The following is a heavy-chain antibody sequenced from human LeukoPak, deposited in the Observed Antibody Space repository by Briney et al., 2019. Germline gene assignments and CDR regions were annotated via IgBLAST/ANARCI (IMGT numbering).Heavy chain of an antibody. D-gene: IGHD3-9*01. CDR2: ISWNSGSI. CDR3: AKANLRYFDWLPFDY. Sequence: PGGSLRLSCAASEFTFDDYAMHWVRQAPGKGLEWVSGISWNSGSIGYADSVKGRFTISRDNAKNSLYLQMNSLRAEDMALYYCAKANLRYFDWLPFDYWGQGTLVTVSS. J-gene: IGHJ4*02. V-gene: IGHV3-9*03. CDR1: EFTFDDYA.